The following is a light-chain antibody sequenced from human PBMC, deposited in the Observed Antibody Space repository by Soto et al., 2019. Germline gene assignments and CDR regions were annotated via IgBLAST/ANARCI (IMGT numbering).Light chain of an antibody. V-gene: IGKV1-5*01. Sequence: DIQMTQSPSTLSASVGDRVTITCRASQNIDFFLAWYQQKPGKAPKLLIYGASNWESGVQSTFSGSGSGTEFTLTISSLQPDDFATYFCQQYHSFPLTFGGGTTVEIK. CDR1: QNIDFF. CDR3: QQYHSFPLT. CDR2: GAS. J-gene: IGKJ4*01.